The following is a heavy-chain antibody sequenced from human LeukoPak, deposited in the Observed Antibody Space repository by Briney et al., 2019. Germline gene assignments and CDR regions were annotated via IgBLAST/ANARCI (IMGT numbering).Heavy chain of an antibody. CDR3: AREGTMVRGVIHY. J-gene: IGHJ4*02. CDR2: ISYDGSNK. V-gene: IGHV3-30*04. D-gene: IGHD3-10*01. CDR1: GFTFSSYA. Sequence: GRSLRLSCAASGFTFSSYAMHWVRQAPGKGLEWVAVISYDGSNKYYVDSVKGRFTISRDNSKNTLYLQMNSLRAEDTAVYYCAREGTMVRGVIHYWGQGTLVTVSS.